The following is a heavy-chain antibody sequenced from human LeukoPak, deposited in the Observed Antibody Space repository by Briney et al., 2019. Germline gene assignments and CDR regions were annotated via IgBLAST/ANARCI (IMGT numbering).Heavy chain of an antibody. D-gene: IGHD6-19*01. V-gene: IGHV3-66*01. CDR2: IYTGGTI. CDR3: ARDAPRHQQRLVI. CDR1: GFTVRDNY. J-gene: IGHJ4*02. Sequence: PGGSLRLACAASGFTVRDNYMSWARQAPGKGLEWVSLIYTGGTILYADSVKGRFTITRDSSQHTLYLQMSSLRAEDTAVYYCARDAPRHQQRLVIWGQGTQVTVSP.